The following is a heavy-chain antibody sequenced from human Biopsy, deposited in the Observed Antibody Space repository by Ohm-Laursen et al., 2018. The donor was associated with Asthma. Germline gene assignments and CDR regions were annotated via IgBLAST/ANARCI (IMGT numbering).Heavy chain of an antibody. Sequence: SLRLSCAALGFAVSRDHMFWVRQAPGKGLEWVSVIYSGGTSHTADSVRSRFTISRDYSKNTLYLQMHSLRAEDTAVYYCARGDSSNWSHYYFDYWGQGTLVTVSS. D-gene: IGHD3-22*01. V-gene: IGHV3-53*01. CDR1: GFAVSRDH. CDR2: IYSGGTS. J-gene: IGHJ4*02. CDR3: ARGDSSNWSHYYFDY.